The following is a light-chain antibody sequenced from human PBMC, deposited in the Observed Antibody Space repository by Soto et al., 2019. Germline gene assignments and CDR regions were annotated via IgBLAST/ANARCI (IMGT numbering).Light chain of an antibody. J-gene: IGLJ2*01. CDR3: SSYTNSKAYIL. CDR1: SSDVGGYNY. CDR2: EVS. Sequence: QSALTQPASVSGSPGQSITISCTGTSSDVGGYNYVSWYQQHPGKAPKLMIYEVSNRPSRVSNRFSGSKSGNTASLTISGLQAEDEADYYCSSYTNSKAYILFGGGTKLTVL. V-gene: IGLV2-14*01.